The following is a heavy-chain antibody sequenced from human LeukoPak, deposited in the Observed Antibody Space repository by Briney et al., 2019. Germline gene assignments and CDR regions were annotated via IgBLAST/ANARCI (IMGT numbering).Heavy chain of an antibody. CDR1: GYTFTSYS. V-gene: IGHV1-18*01. D-gene: IGHD2-8*02. CDR2: ISAYNGNT. J-gene: IGHJ5*02. Sequence: GASVKVSCKASGYTFTSYSISWVRQAPGQGPEWMGWISAYNGNTNYAQKLQGRVTMTTDTSTSTAHMELRSLRSDDTAVYYCARVTILVATGTDWFDPWGQGTLVTVSS. CDR3: ARVTILVATGTDWFDP.